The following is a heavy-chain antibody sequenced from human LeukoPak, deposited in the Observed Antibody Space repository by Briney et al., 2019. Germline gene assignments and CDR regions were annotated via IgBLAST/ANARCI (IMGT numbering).Heavy chain of an antibody. CDR3: ARDGYGDYPLGASKVGDY. Sequence: GGSLRLSCAASVFTFSSYSMNWVRQAPGKGLEGISYIRSSSSTIYYADSVKGRFTISRDNAKNSLYLQMDSLRDEDTAVYYCARDGYGDYPLGASKVGDYWGQGTLVTVSS. V-gene: IGHV3-48*02. CDR2: IRSSSSTI. J-gene: IGHJ4*02. CDR1: VFTFSSYS. D-gene: IGHD4-17*01.